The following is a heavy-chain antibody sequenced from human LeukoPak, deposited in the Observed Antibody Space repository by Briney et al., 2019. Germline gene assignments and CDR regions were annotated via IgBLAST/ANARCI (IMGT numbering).Heavy chain of an antibody. CDR3: AKAPYDSSGYYGATPYYFDY. CDR1: GFTFSSYG. Sequence: PGGSLRLSCAASGFTFSSYGMPWVRQAPGKGLEWVAVISYDGSNKYYADSVKGRFTISRDNSKNTLYLQMNSLRAEDTAVYYCAKAPYDSSGYYGATPYYFDYWGQGTLVTVSS. D-gene: IGHD3-22*01. V-gene: IGHV3-30*18. CDR2: ISYDGSNK. J-gene: IGHJ4*02.